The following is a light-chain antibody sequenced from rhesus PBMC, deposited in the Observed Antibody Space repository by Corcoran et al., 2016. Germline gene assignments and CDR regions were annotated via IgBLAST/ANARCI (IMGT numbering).Light chain of an antibody. J-gene: IGKJ4*01. CDR2: LVS. Sequence: DIVMTQTPLSLPVTLGEPASISCRSSQSLLYSDGKTYLDWYLQKPGQSPQLLMYLVSKRAYGVPDNVNGSGAGNDFTLKISRVEAEEVGVYYCMQSLRSPSTFGGGTKVELK. CDR1: QSLLYSDGKTY. V-gene: IGKV2-82*01. CDR3: MQSLRSPST.